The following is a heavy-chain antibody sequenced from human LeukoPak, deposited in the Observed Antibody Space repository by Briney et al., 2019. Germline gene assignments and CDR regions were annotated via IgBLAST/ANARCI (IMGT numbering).Heavy chain of an antibody. D-gene: IGHD3-10*01. CDR2: ISSSGGTI. Sequence: GGSLRLSCAASGFTFSSYEMNWVRQAPGKGLEWVSYISSSGGTIYYADSVKGRFTISRDNAKNSLYLQMNSLRAEDTAVYYCARGGSGRPLDYWGQGTLVTVSS. CDR3: ARGGSGRPLDY. CDR1: GFTFSSYE. V-gene: IGHV3-48*03. J-gene: IGHJ4*02.